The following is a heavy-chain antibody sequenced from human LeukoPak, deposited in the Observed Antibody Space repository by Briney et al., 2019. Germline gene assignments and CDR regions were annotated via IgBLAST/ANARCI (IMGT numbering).Heavy chain of an antibody. CDR1: GASISRSS. CDR3: AGHKVHDFGGSDWYFDL. V-gene: IGHV4-59*08. D-gene: IGHD4-23*01. J-gene: IGHJ2*01. CDR2: MFYGGDT. Sequence: SETLSLTCTVSGASISRSSWSWIRQPPGKGLEWIGYMFYGGDTNHNPSLKSRVTVSVDMSKNQFSLRLSSVTAADTAVYYCAGHKVHDFGGSDWYFDLWGRGTLVTVSS.